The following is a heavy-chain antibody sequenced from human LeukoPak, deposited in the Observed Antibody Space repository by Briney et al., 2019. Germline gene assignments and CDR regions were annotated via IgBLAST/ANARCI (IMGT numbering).Heavy chain of an antibody. D-gene: IGHD3-22*01. V-gene: IGHV3-7*01. CDR1: GFSFSSYW. CDR3: ARKDSSPRTFDY. J-gene: IGHJ4*02. Sequence: GGSLRLSCAASGFSFSSYWMSWVRQAPGKGLEWGANIKEDGSEKNYVDSVKGRFTISRDNAKNSLYLQMNSLRAEDTAVYYCARKDSSPRTFDYWGQGTLVTVSS. CDR2: IKEDGSEK.